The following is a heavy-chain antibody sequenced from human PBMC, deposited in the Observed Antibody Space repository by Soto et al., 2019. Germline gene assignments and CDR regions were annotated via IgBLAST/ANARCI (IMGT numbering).Heavy chain of an antibody. Sequence: SETLSLTCTVSGGSISSSSYYWSWIRQPPGKGLEWIGSIYYSGSTYHNPSLKSRVTISADTSMNQFSLKVISVTAADTAVYYCASRNRDGSYYERFDYWGQGTLVTVSS. J-gene: IGHJ4*02. CDR1: GGSISSSSYY. CDR3: ASRNRDGSYYERFDY. D-gene: IGHD1-26*01. V-gene: IGHV4-39*01. CDR2: IYYSGST.